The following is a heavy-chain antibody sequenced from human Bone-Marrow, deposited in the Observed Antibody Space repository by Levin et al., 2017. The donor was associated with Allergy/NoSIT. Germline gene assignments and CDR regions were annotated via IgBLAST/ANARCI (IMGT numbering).Heavy chain of an antibody. J-gene: IGHJ4*02. Sequence: GESLKISCAASGFTFAAYGMHWVRQAPDKGLEWVAVLSFDGRVKYYADSVKGRFTISRDNSKKTLYLEMNSLRAEDTAVYHCAKTYDEDVTSGYSFDGPFDYWGLGTLVTVSS. CDR1: GFTFAAYG. V-gene: IGHV3-30*18. CDR3: AKTYDEDVTSGYSFDGPFDY. D-gene: IGHD5-18*01. CDR2: LSFDGRVK.